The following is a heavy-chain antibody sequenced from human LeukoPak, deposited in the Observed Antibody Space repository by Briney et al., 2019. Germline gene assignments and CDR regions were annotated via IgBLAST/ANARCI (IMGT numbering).Heavy chain of an antibody. CDR3: ARDRRSGYCSSTSCYLYDY. J-gene: IGHJ4*02. V-gene: IGHV1-18*01. CDR1: GYTFNSYG. D-gene: IGHD2-2*01. CDR2: ISAYNGNT. Sequence: ASVKVSCKASGYTFNSYGISWVRQAPGQGLEWMGWISAYNGNTNYAQKLQGRVTMTTDASTSTAYMELRSLRSDDTAVYYCARDRRSGYCSSTSCYLYDYWGQGTLVTVSS.